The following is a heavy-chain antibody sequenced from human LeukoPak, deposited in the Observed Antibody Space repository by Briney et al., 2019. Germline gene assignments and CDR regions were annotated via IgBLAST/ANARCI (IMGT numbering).Heavy chain of an antibody. J-gene: IGHJ4*02. V-gene: IGHV4-4*07. Sequence: NPSETLSLTCTVSGGSFTTYYWSWIRQPAGRGLEWIGHIDSSGTTNYNPSLKSRVTMSTDPSKNQFSLKLSSVTAADTAIYYCARDAKYYYGSRTFFFYEHWGQGTLLTVSS. D-gene: IGHD3-10*01. CDR3: ARDAKYYYGSRTFFFYEH. CDR1: GGSFTTYY. CDR2: IDSSGTT.